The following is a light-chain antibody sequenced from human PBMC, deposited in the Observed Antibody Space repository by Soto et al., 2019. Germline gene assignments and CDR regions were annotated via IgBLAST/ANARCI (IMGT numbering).Light chain of an antibody. Sequence: EIVMMQSPATLSVSPRERATLSCRASQALGTNLAWYQHKPGQAPRLLIYGASTRATGVPVRFSGSGSETEFTLSISSLQSDDLAVYYCQQYTNWPYTFGQGTTLEIE. J-gene: IGKJ2*01. CDR2: GAS. CDR1: QALGTN. V-gene: IGKV3-15*01. CDR3: QQYTNWPYT.